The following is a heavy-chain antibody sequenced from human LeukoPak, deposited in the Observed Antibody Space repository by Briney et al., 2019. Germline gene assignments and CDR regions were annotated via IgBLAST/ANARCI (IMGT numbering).Heavy chain of an antibody. D-gene: IGHD1-1*01. V-gene: IGHV4-34*01. J-gene: IGHJ4*02. CDR3: ARVMNPTFYCDY. CDR2: INHSGST. Sequence: PSETLSLTCAVYGGSFSGYYWSWIRQPPGKGLEWIGEINHSGSTNYNPSLKSRVTISVDTSKNQFSLKLSSVTAADTAVYYCARVMNPTFYCDYWGQGTLVTVSS. CDR1: GGSFSGYY.